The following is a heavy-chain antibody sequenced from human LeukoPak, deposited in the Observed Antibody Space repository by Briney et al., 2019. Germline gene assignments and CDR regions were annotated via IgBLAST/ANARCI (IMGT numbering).Heavy chain of an antibody. CDR3: SRGVSKGWPFDY. V-gene: IGHV4-38-2*02. J-gene: IGHJ4*02. D-gene: IGHD3-10*01. CDR1: GYSISSGYY. Sequence: PSETLSLTCTVSGYSISSGYYWGWIRQPPGKGLEWIGSIYHSGSTYYNPSLKSRVTISVDTSKNQFSLKLSSVTAADTAVYYCSRGVSKGWPFDYWGQGILVTVSS. CDR2: IYHSGST.